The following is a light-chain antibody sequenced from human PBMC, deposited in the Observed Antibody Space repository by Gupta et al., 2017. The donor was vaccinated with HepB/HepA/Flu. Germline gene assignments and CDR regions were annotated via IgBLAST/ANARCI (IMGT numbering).Light chain of an antibody. J-gene: IGKJ1*01. CDR3: QQYNSEWT. Sequence: DIQMTQSPSTLSASVGDRVTITCRASKSISSWLAWYQPKPGTAPKLLIYKASSLESGVPSRFSGSGSGTEFTLTISSLQPDDFATYYCQQYNSEWTFGQGTKVEIK. CDR1: KSISSW. CDR2: KAS. V-gene: IGKV1-5*03.